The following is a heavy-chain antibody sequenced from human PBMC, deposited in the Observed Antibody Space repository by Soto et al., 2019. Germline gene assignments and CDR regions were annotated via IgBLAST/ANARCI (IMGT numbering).Heavy chain of an antibody. CDR2: IYYSGRT. J-gene: IGHJ3*02. CDR3: ERAMARVAFDI. CDR1: GGSISSGGYY. Sequence: SETLSLTCTVSGGSISSGGYYWSWIRQHPGKGLEWIGYIYYSGRTYYNPSLKSRVTISVDTSKNQFSLKLSSVTAADTAVYYCERAMARVAFDIWGQGTMVTVSS. D-gene: IGHD3-10*01. V-gene: IGHV4-31*03.